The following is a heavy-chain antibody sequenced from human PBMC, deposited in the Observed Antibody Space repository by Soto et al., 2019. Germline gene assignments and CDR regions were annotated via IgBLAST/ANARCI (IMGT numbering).Heavy chain of an antibody. Sequence: QVQLQQWGAGLLKPSETLSLTCAVYGGSFSGYYWSWIRQPPGKGLEWIGEINHSGSTNYNPSLKSRVTISVDTSKYQFFLKLISVTAADTAVYYCARGPTYDFWSGYYYSGRPRGLAGFDYWGQGTLVTVSS. V-gene: IGHV4-34*01. CDR1: GGSFSGYY. J-gene: IGHJ4*02. CDR2: INHSGST. D-gene: IGHD3-3*01. CDR3: ARGPTYDFWSGYYYSGRPRGLAGFDY.